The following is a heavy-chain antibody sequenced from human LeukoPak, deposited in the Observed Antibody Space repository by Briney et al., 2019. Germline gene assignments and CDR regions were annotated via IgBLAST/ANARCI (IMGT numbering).Heavy chain of an antibody. CDR1: GGSISSGDYY. V-gene: IGHV4-30-4*01. CDR3: ASTVTTMRWSYCYYGMDV. J-gene: IGHJ6*02. Sequence: PSETLSLTCTVSGGSISSGDYYWSWIRQPPGKGLEWIGYIYYSGSTYYNPSLKSRVTISVDTSKNQFSLKLSSVTAADTAVYYCASTVTTMRWSYCYYGMDVWGQGTTVTVSS. CDR2: IYYSGST. D-gene: IGHD4-17*01.